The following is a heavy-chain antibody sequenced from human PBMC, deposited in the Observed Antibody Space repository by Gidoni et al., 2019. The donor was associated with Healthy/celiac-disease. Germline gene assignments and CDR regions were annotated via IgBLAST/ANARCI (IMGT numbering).Heavy chain of an antibody. Sequence: EVQLVESGGGLVKPGGSLRLSCAASGCTFSSYSMNWVRQAPGKGLEWVSSISSSSSYIYYADSVKGRFTISRDNAKNSLYLQMNSLRAEDTAVYYCARDGSYDSSGYYDYWGQGTLVTVSS. CDR2: ISSSSSYI. V-gene: IGHV3-21*01. J-gene: IGHJ4*02. CDR3: ARDGSYDSSGYYDY. D-gene: IGHD3-22*01. CDR1: GCTFSSYS.